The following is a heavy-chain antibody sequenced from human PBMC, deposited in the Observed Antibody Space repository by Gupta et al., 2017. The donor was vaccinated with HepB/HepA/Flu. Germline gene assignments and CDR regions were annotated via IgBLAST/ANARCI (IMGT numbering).Heavy chain of an antibody. CDR3: ATKFCTNGVGP. CDR1: GFTLSRDW. V-gene: IGHV3-74*01. Sequence: EVQLVESGGGLVQPGGSLRLSCAGYGFTLSRDWMHWVRQAPGKGLVWVSRINSDGTRTNYADSVKGRFTISRDNAKNTLYLQMNSLRAEDTAVYYCATKFCTNGVGPWGRGTLVTVSS. D-gene: IGHD2-8*01. J-gene: IGHJ5*02. CDR2: INSDGTRT.